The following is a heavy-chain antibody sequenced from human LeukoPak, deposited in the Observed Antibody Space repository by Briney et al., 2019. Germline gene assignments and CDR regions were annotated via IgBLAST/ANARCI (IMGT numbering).Heavy chain of an antibody. CDR1: GGSFSGYY. D-gene: IGHD3-3*01. J-gene: IGHJ6*03. CDR3: ARSHYDFWSGYLPGYYYYYYMDV. Sequence: PSETLSLTCAVYGGSFSGYYWSWTRQPPGKGLEWIGEINHSGSTNYNPSLKSRVTISVDTSKNQFSLKLSSVTAADTAVYYCARSHYDFWSGYLPGYYYYYYMDVWGKGTTVTVSS. CDR2: INHSGST. V-gene: IGHV4-34*01.